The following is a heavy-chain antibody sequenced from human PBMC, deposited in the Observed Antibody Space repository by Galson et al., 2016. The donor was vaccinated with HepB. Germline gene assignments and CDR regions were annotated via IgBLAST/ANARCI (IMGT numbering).Heavy chain of an antibody. J-gene: IGHJ4*02. CDR1: GLKFSTYW. CDR3: VTSQGY. Sequence: SLRLSCAVSGLKFSTYWMTWVHQAPGKGLEWVATTNPDGNEKAYVDSVKGRFTMSRDNAKDSLHLQMNSLRAEDTGVYYCVTSQGYWGQGTLVTVSS. CDR2: TNPDGNEK. V-gene: IGHV3-7*03.